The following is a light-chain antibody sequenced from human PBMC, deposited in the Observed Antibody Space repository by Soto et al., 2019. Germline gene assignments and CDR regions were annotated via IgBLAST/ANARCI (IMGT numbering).Light chain of an antibody. J-gene: IGLJ1*01. CDR1: SSVVGGYNY. CDR2: DVS. CDR3: CSYAGSYPYV. Sequence: QSALTQPRSVSGSPGQSVTISCTGTSSVVGGYNYVSWYQQHPGKAPKLMIYDVSKRPSGVPDRFSGSKSGNTASLTISGLQAEDEADYYCCSYAGSYPYVFGTGTQLTVL. V-gene: IGLV2-11*01.